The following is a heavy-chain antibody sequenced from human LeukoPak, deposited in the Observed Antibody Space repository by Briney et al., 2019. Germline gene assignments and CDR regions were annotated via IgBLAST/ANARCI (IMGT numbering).Heavy chain of an antibody. V-gene: IGHV3-7*03. CDR2: INVYGSEK. Sequence: GGSLRLSCAASGFTFSSYWMSWVRQAPGKGLEWVGYINVYGSEKFYVDSVKGRFSISRGNAKNSLYLQMNSLRAEDTAVYYCARDYRSVRGVATDYWGQGTLVTVSS. CDR3: ARDYRSVRGVATDY. J-gene: IGHJ4*02. CDR1: GFTFSSYW. D-gene: IGHD3-10*01.